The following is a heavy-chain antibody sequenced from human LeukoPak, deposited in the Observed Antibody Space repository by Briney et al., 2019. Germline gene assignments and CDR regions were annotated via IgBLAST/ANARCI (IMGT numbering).Heavy chain of an antibody. J-gene: IGHJ4*02. CDR3: AKDLTVVILGFDY. V-gene: IGHV3-74*01. CDR2: INGDGSNV. Sequence: PGGSLRLSCAASGFVFSDYYMHWVRQAPGKGLVWVSHINGDGSNVNYADSVKGRFTISRDNSKNTLYLQMNSLRAEDTAVYYCAKDLTVVILGFDYWGQGTLVTVSS. CDR1: GFVFSDYY. D-gene: IGHD3-22*01.